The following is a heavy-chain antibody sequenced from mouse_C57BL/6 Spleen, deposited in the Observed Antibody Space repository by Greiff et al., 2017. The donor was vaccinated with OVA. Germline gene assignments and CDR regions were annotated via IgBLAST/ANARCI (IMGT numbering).Heavy chain of an antibody. CDR1: GFTIKNTY. Sequence: VQLQQSVAELVRPGASVKLSCTASGFTIKNTYMHWVKQRPEQGLEWIGRIDPANGNTKYAPKFQGKATITADTSSNTAYLQLSSLTSEDTAIYYCAGGEGDYVAMDDGGKGTSVTVSS. CDR3: AGGEGDYVAMDD. J-gene: IGHJ4*01. CDR2: IDPANGNT. V-gene: IGHV14-3*01.